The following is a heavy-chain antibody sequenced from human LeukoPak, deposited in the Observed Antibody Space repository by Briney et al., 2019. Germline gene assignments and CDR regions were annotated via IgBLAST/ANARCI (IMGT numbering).Heavy chain of an antibody. Sequence: SVKVSCKTSGYNVNSYGLSWVRQVPGQGLEWMGWISAYNGNTNYAQKVQGRVTMTTETSTSTAYMERRSLRFDDTAAYYCAREGYGDYLRAFDIWGQGTIVTVSS. CDR1: GYNVNSYG. CDR3: AREGYGDYLRAFDI. V-gene: IGHV1-18*01. D-gene: IGHD4-17*01. J-gene: IGHJ3*02. CDR2: ISAYNGNT.